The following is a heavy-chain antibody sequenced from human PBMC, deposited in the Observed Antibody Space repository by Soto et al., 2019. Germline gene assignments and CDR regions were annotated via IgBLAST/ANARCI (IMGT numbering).Heavy chain of an antibody. J-gene: IGHJ1*01. Sequence: QLQLQESGPGLVKTSETLSPTSTVSGGSINTRSYYWGWLRQPPGKGPEWIGSVYYSGTTHYTPSLKSRVTISIDTSKSQFSLQLTSVTAADTAVYYCARHEEGGPLPGDFQHWGQGTLVTVSS. CDR1: GGSINTRSYY. V-gene: IGHV4-39*01. CDR2: VYYSGTT. D-gene: IGHD1-1*01. CDR3: ARHEEGGPLPGDFQH.